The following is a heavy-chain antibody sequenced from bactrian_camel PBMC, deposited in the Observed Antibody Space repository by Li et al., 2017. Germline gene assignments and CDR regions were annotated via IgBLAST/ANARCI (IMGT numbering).Heavy chain of an antibody. CDR3: AAEPGSEEYDALRCHY. J-gene: IGHJ4*01. Sequence: HVQLVESGGGSVQAGGSLRLSCRASGYTASTYCIAWFRQAPGKEREGVAVINRRGTTNYADSVRGRLTISRDNAKNMVFLQMNSLRTEDTAVYYCAAEPGSEEYDALRCHYWGQGTQVTVAS. D-gene: IGHD3*01. CDR1: GYTASTYC. CDR2: INRRGTT. V-gene: IGHV3S53*01.